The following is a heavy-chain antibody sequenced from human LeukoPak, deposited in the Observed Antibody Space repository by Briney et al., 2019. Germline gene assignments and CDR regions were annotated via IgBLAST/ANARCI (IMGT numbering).Heavy chain of an antibody. V-gene: IGHV1-8*01. CDR1: GYTFTTYD. CDR2: MNPNSGNT. D-gene: IGHD5-18*01. Sequence: TSVKVSCKASGYTFTTYDINWVRQATGQGLEWMGWMNPNSGNTGYAQKFQGRVTMTRNTSISTAFMELSGLRSEDTAVYFCARRNTAMVAGLDYWGQGSLVTASS. CDR3: ARRNTAMVAGLDY. J-gene: IGHJ4*02.